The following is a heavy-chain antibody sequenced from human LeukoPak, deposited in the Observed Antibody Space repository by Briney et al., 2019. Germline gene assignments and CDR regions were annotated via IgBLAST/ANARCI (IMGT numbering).Heavy chain of an antibody. CDR3: ATTGGAAGTRDY. Sequence: SETLSLTCTVSGGSISDSSYYWGWIRQPPGKGLEWIGSIYYSGTTYYNPSLKSRVTISVDTSKNQFSLKVNSVTAADTSVYYCATTGGAAGTRDYWGQGTLVTVSS. V-gene: IGHV4-39*01. CDR1: GGSISDSSYY. J-gene: IGHJ4*02. CDR2: IYYSGTT. D-gene: IGHD6-13*01.